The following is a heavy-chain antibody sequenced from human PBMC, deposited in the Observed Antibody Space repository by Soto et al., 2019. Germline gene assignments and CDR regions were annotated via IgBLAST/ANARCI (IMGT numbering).Heavy chain of an antibody. J-gene: IGHJ4*02. CDR3: AKARHRTSWYGLEADL. D-gene: IGHD6-13*01. V-gene: IGHV3-30*09. CDR1: GFIFSDYA. CDR2: ISYGGDNK. Sequence: QVQLVESGGGVVQPGRSLRLSCAASGFIFSDYAMHWVRQAPGKGLEWVAVISYGGDNKYYADSVRGRFAISRDNLKNTLDLQMNSLTPADTAVYHCAKARHRTSWYGLEADLWGQGTLVTVSS.